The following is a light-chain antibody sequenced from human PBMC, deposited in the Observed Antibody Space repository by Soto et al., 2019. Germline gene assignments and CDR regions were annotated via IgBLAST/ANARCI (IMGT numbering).Light chain of an antibody. J-gene: IGKJ5*01. CDR2: GAS. CDR3: QQFNSYIT. Sequence: IQLTQSPSSLSASVGDRVTITCRASRAISSDLAWYQQKPGKPPKLLISGASRLESGVPSRFSGTGSGTDFPLTSSSLQPEDCATYYCQQFNSYITFGQGTRLEIK. CDR1: RAISSD. V-gene: IGKV1-13*02.